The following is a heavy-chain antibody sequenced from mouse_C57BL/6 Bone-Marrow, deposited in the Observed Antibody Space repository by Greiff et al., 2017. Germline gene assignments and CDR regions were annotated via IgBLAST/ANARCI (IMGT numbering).Heavy chain of an antibody. J-gene: IGHJ2*01. CDR1: GYTFTSYW. Sequence: QVQLQQPGAELVRPGSSVKLSCKASGYTFTSYWMDWVKQRPGQGLEWIGNIYPSDSETHYNQKFKDKATLTVDKSSSTAYLQLSSLTSEDSAVYYCAVLGNYFDYWGQGTTLTVSS. D-gene: IGHD3-1*01. V-gene: IGHV1-61*01. CDR3: AVLGNYFDY. CDR2: IYPSDSET.